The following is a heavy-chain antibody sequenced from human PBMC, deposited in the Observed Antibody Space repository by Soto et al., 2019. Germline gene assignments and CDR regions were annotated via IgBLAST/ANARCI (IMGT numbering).Heavy chain of an antibody. J-gene: IGHJ4*02. CDR3: ARDFRLGAFDY. D-gene: IGHD3-9*01. V-gene: IGHV4-34*01. CDR2: INHSGST. Sequence: SETLSLTCAVYCGSFSGYYWTWIRQPLGTGLEWIGEINHSGSTNYNPSLKSRVIISVDTSKNQFSLKLSSVTAADTAVYYCARDFRLGAFDYWGQGTLVTVSS. CDR1: CGSFSGYY.